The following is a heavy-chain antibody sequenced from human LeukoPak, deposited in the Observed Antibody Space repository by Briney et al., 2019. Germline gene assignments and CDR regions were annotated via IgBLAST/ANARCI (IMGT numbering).Heavy chain of an antibody. D-gene: IGHD6-19*01. CDR2: IYYSGNT. CDR3: ARGTRIAVAGTGRVDWFDP. Sequence: PSETLSLTCTVSGGSIGSYFWSWIRQPPGKGLEWIGYIYYSGNTNYNPSLKSRVTISIDTSKNQFSLKLSSVTAADTAVYYCARGTRIAVAGTGRVDWFDPWGQGTLVTVSS. CDR1: GGSIGSYF. J-gene: IGHJ5*02. V-gene: IGHV4-59*08.